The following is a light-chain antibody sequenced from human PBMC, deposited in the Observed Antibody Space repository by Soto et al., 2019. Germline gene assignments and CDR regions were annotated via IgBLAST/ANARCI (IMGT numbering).Light chain of an antibody. V-gene: IGKV1-39*01. Sequence: DIPMTQSPSSLSASVGDRVPITCRASQSISSYLNWYQQKPGKAPKLLIYAASSLQSGVPSRFSGSGSGTDFTLTISSLQPEDFATYYCQQSYSTPLTFGGGTKVDIK. CDR3: QQSYSTPLT. CDR2: AAS. CDR1: QSISSY. J-gene: IGKJ4*01.